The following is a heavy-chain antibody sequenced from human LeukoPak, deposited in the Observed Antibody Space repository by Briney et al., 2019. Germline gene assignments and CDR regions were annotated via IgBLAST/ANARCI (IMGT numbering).Heavy chain of an antibody. Sequence: ASVKVSCKASGYTFTSYAVHCVRQAPGQRLEWMGWINAGNGNTKYSQKFQGRVTIPRDASASTVHMEMSSLRSEDKAVYYCARDREYQLLLPFAPWGQGTLVTVSS. CDR2: INAGNGNT. CDR3: ARDREYQLLLPFAP. V-gene: IGHV1-3*01. D-gene: IGHD2-2*01. CDR1: GYTFTSYA. J-gene: IGHJ5*02.